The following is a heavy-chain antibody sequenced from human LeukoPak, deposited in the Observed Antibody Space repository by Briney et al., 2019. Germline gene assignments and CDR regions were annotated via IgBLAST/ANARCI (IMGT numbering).Heavy chain of an antibody. V-gene: IGHV3-30*18. CDR1: VFTFSSYG. CDR2: ISYDGSNK. J-gene: IGHJ4*02. CDR3: AKSPFRVGSGSYFDY. D-gene: IGHD3-10*01. Sequence: GRSLRLSCAASVFTFSSYGMHWVRQAPGKGLEWVAVISYDGSNKYYADSEKGLFTISRDNSKNTLYLQMNSLRAEDTAVYYCAKSPFRVGSGSYFDYWGQGTLVTVSS.